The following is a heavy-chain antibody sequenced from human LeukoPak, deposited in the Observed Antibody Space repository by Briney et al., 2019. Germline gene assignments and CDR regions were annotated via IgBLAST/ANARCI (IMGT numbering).Heavy chain of an antibody. CDR1: GLTLSDHY. J-gene: IGHJ4*02. D-gene: IGHD6-6*01. Sequence: PGGSLRLSCSALGLTLSDHYMDWVRQAPGKGLEWVGRIRNKANSYTTEYAASVKGRFTISRDDSKNSLYLQMNSLKTEDTAVYYCATNVDSSAYWGQGTLVTVSS. CDR3: ATNVDSSAY. V-gene: IGHV3-72*01. CDR2: IRNKANSYTT.